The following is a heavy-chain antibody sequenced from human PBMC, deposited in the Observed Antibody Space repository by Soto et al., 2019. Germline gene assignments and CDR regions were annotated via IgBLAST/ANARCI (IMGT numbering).Heavy chain of an antibody. CDR2: TRNKDNSYTT. CDR3: GRVRTGMGTDV. Sequence: EVQLVESGGGLVQPGGSLRLSCAASGFTFSDHYIDWVRQAPGKGLEWVGRTRNKDNSYTTEYAASVKDRFTMSRDDSKNSRYLQMNSLKTEDTAVYYCGRVRTGMGTDVWGQGTTVSVSS. D-gene: IGHD1-1*01. V-gene: IGHV3-72*01. J-gene: IGHJ6*02. CDR1: GFTFSDHY.